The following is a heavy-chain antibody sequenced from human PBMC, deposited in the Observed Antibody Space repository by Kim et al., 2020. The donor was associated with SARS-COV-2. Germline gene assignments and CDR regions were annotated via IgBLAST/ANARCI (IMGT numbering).Heavy chain of an antibody. Sequence: GGSLRLSCAASGFTFSSYAMHWVRQAPGKGLEWVGVISYEGSNKYYADSVKGRITISRDNSKNTLYLQMNSLRAEDTAVYYCARDAYIWGSYRALDYWGQGTLVTVSS. CDR2: ISYEGSNK. J-gene: IGHJ4*02. CDR1: GFTFSSYA. D-gene: IGHD3-16*02. V-gene: IGHV3-30-3*01. CDR3: ARDAYIWGSYRALDY.